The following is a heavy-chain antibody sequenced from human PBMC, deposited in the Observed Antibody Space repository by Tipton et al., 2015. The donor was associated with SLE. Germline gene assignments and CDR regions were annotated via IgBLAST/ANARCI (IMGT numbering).Heavy chain of an antibody. J-gene: IGHJ3*02. Sequence: TLSLTCSVSGVSISSASYYWNWIRQPAGKGPEWIGRIFTSGSPGYNPSLKSRVTISLDTSKNQFSLRLSSVTAADTAMYFCVRELDTFDIWGQGTMVTVS. CDR3: VRELDTFDI. V-gene: IGHV4-61*02. CDR1: GVSISSASYY. CDR2: IFTSGSP.